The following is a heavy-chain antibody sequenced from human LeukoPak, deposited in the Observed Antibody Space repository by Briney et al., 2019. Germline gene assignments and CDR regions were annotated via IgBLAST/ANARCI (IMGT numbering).Heavy chain of an antibody. Sequence: PSQTLSLTCAVSGGSISSGGYSWSWIRQPPGKGLEWIGYIYHSGSTYYNPSLKGRVTISVDRSKNQFSLKLSSVTAADTAVYYCAREQDSYYFDYWGQGTLVTVSS. CDR3: AREQDSYYFDY. CDR1: GGSISSGGYS. CDR2: IYHSGST. V-gene: IGHV4-30-2*01. J-gene: IGHJ4*02.